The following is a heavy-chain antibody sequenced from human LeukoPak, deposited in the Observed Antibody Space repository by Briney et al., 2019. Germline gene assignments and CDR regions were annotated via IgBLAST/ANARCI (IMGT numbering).Heavy chain of an antibody. D-gene: IGHD3-16*01. V-gene: IGHV3-23*01. CDR1: GFTFSSNA. Sequence: GGSLRLSCAASGFTFSSNAMSWVRQAPGKGLERVSVITGNGGRTYYADSVKGRFTISRDNSKNTLSLQMNSLRADDRAVFYCAKEAGPPGGGGDYFDYWGQGTLVTVSS. CDR2: ITGNGGRT. J-gene: IGHJ4*02. CDR3: AKEAGPPGGGGDYFDY.